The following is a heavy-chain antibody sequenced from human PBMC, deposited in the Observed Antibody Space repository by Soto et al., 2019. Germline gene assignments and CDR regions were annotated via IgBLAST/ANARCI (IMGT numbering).Heavy chain of an antibody. J-gene: IGHJ6*02. D-gene: IGHD6-6*01. CDR2: IYYSGST. Sequence: PSETLSLTCTVSDGSISSSSHYWGWIRQPPGKGLEWIGSIYYSGSTNYNPSLKSRVTISVDTSKKQFSLKVSSVTAADTAVYYCARVEVGADRPHYYYGMDVWGQGTTVTVSS. CDR1: DGSISSSSHY. CDR3: ARVEVGADRPHYYYGMDV. V-gene: IGHV4-39*01.